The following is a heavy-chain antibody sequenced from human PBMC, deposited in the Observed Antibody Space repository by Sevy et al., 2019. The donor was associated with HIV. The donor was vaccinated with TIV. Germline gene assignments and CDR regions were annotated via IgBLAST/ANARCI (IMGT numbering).Heavy chain of an antibody. J-gene: IGHJ4*02. CDR1: GFTFSSYA. V-gene: IGHV3-30*04. CDR2: ISYDGRNK. Sequence: GGSLRLSCAASGFTFSSYAMYWVRQAPGKGLEWVAVISYDGRNKYYADSVKGRFTISRDNSKNTMYLQMNSLRAEDKAMYYCARGPVPIAAAGTYFDYWGQATLVTVSS. D-gene: IGHD6-13*01. CDR3: ARGPVPIAAAGTYFDY.